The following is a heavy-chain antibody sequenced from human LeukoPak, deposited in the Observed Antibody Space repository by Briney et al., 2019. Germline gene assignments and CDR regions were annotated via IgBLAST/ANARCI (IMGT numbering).Heavy chain of an antibody. Sequence: GGSLRLSCAASGFTFSSYAMTWVRRAPGKGLGWVSAISGSGGSTYYADSVKGRFTTSRDNSKNTLYLQMNSLRAEDTAVYYCAKDEGEYSSGWSIFDYWGQGTLVTVSS. D-gene: IGHD6-19*01. CDR3: AKDEGEYSSGWSIFDY. CDR1: GFTFSSYA. V-gene: IGHV3-23*01. J-gene: IGHJ4*02. CDR2: ISGSGGST.